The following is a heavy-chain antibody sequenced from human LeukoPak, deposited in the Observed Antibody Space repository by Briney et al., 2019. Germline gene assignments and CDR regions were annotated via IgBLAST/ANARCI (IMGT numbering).Heavy chain of an antibody. CDR2: IYASGST. V-gene: IGHV4-4*09. D-gene: IGHD4-17*01. CDR1: GGSINSYY. CDR3: AREGGDYEMMKWFDP. Sequence: KPSETLSLTCSVSGGSINSYYWSWIRQPPGKGLEWIGYIYASGSTNYNPSLKSRVTISVDTSKNQFSLKMSSVTAADTAVYYCAREGGDYEMMKWFDPWGQGTLVTVSS. J-gene: IGHJ5*02.